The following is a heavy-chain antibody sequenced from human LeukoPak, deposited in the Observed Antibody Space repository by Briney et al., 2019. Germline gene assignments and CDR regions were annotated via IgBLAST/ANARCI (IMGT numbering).Heavy chain of an antibody. V-gene: IGHV3-23*01. CDR3: AKGGIYSSSPFDS. Sequence: GRSLRLSCTASGFTFGDYAMSWVRQAPGKGLEWVSSISSGGISTYYADSVKGRFTVSRDNSKNTLYLQMNSLRAEDTAIYYCAKGGIYSSSPFDSWGQGTLVTVSS. CDR1: GFTFGDYA. J-gene: IGHJ4*02. D-gene: IGHD2-21*01. CDR2: ISSGGIST.